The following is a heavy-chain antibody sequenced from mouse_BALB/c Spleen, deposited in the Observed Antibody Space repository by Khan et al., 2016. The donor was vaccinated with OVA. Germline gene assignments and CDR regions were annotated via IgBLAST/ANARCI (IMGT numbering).Heavy chain of an antibody. CDR1: GYTFTNYG. CDR3: AIMGYSGTMDY. V-gene: IGHV9-3-1*01. Sequence: QIQLVQSGPELKKPGETVKISCKASGYTFTNYGMNWVKQAPGKGLKWMGFINTYTGEPTYADDFKGRFAFSLETSASPAYLQINNLKNEDTSTYFSAIMGYSGTMDYWGQGTSVTVSS. CDR2: INTYTGEP. J-gene: IGHJ4*01. D-gene: IGHD2-14*01.